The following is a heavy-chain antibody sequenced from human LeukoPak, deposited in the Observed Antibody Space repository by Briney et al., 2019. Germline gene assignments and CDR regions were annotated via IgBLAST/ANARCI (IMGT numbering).Heavy chain of an antibody. CDR2: INHSGGST. V-gene: IGHV1-46*04. Sequence: ASVKVSCKASGYTFTSDFMHWVRQAPGQGLEWMGIINHSGGSTSYAQKLQGRVTMTRDTSTSTVYMELSSLRSEDTAVYYCARAHSGWYAGPDGAFDIWGQGTMVTVSS. D-gene: IGHD6-19*01. CDR3: ARAHSGWYAGPDGAFDI. J-gene: IGHJ3*02. CDR1: GYTFTSDF.